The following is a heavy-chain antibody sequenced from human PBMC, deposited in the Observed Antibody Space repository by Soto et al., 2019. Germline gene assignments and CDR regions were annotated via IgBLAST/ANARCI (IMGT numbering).Heavy chain of an antibody. J-gene: IGHJ6*03. CDR3: ARDLSWGSNWYYYMDV. CDR1: GFILSDCA. Sequence: EVQLVESGGGLVQPGGSLRLSCATSGFILSDCAMNWVRQAPGKGLEWVSYISSSSSVIDYAVSVKGRFTVSRDNARNSLYLQMHSLRAEDTAVYYCARDLSWGSNWYYYMDVWGKGTTVTVSS. CDR2: ISSSSSVI. V-gene: IGHV3-48*01. D-gene: IGHD1-1*01.